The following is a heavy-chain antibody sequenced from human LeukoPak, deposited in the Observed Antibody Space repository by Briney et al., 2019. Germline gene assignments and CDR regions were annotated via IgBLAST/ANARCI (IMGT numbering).Heavy chain of an antibody. CDR2: ISSSGSTI. Sequence: GGSLRLSCAASGFTFSDYYMSWIRQAPGKGLEGVSYISSSGSTIYYADSVKGRFTISRDNAKNSLYLQMNSLRAEDTAVYYCARDLPYGDGDANAFDIWGQGTMVTVSS. CDR3: ARDLPYGDGDANAFDI. D-gene: IGHD4-17*01. CDR1: GFTFSDYY. V-gene: IGHV3-11*04. J-gene: IGHJ3*02.